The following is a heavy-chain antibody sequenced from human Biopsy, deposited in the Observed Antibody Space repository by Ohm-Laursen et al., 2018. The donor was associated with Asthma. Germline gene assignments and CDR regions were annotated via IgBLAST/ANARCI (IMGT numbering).Heavy chain of an antibody. Sequence: SDTLSLTCTVGGAYIGSRDHHWSWIRQSPGTGLEWIGFVFWSGTTHYNRSLERRLSISIDTTRNEFSMTLRSVTAADTAVYYCARASVAASSNWFDPWGQGTLVTVSS. CDR1: GAYIGSRDHH. V-gene: IGHV4-30-4*02. D-gene: IGHD6-19*01. J-gene: IGHJ5*02. CDR2: VFWSGTT. CDR3: ARASVAASSNWFDP.